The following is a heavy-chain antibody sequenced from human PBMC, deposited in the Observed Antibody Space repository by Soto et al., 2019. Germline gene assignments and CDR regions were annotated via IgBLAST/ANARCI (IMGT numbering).Heavy chain of an antibody. D-gene: IGHD4-4*01. CDR1: GDTFTGYY. V-gene: IGHV1-2*02. CDR2: INPNSGGT. J-gene: IGHJ6*02. CDR3: ARVGATVTTEDYSYGMDV. Sequence: GASVKVSCKASGDTFTGYYMNWVRQAPGQGLEWMGWINPNSGGTNYAQKFQGRVTMTRDTSISTAYMELSRLRSDDTAVYYCARVGATVTTEDYSYGMDVWGQGTTVTVSS.